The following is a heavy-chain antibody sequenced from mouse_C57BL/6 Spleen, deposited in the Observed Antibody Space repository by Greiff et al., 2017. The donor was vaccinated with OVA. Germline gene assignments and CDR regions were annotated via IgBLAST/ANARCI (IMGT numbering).Heavy chain of an antibody. D-gene: IGHD2-14*01. CDR2: IYPGDGDT. CDR3: AREVLDV. J-gene: IGHJ1*03. V-gene: IGHV1-82*01. Sequence: QVQLKESGPELVKPGASVKISCKASGYAFSSSWMNWVKQRPGKGLEWIGRIYPGDGDTNYNGKFKGKATLTADKSSSTAYMQLSSLTSEDSAVYFCAREVLDVWGTGTTVTVSS. CDR1: GYAFSSSW.